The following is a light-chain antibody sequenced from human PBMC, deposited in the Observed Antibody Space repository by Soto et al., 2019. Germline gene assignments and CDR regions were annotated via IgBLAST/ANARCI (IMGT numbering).Light chain of an antibody. CDR1: QSISSY. J-gene: IGKJ5*01. V-gene: IGKV1-39*01. CDR2: AAS. CDR3: QQSYSTPFT. Sequence: DVQMTQSPSSLSASVGDRVTITCRASQSISSYLNWYQQKQGKAPKXXSYAASSLQSGVPSRFSGSGSGTDFTLTISSLKPEDFETYYCQQSYSTPFTFGQGTRLEIK.